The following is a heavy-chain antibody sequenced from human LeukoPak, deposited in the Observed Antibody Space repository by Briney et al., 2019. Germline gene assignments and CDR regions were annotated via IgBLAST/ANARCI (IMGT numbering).Heavy chain of an antibody. CDR1: GGTFISYA. CDR3: ATGAERVVAARSYYYYYMDV. J-gene: IGHJ6*03. D-gene: IGHD6-6*01. CDR2: IIPIFGTA. Sequence: GASVKVSCKASGGTFISYAISWVRQAPGQGLEWMGGIIPIFGTANYAQKFQGRVTITTDESTSTAYMELSSLRSEDTAVYYCATGAERVVAARSYYYYYMDVWGKGTTVTVSS. V-gene: IGHV1-69*05.